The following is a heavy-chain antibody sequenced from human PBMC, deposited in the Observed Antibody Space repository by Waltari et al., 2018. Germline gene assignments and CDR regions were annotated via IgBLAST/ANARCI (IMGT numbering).Heavy chain of an antibody. D-gene: IGHD2-21*01. J-gene: IGHJ4*02. CDR1: GFSFSSYD. Sequence: EVQLLESGGGLAQPGGSLRLSCAASGFSFSSYDMSWARQAPGKGLEWVSVINTDGTTRYADSVKGRFTISRDNSKNTLFLQMDSLRTDDTAVYYCAKMVAQGGCRSNCYWEYWGQGILVSVSS. CDR3: AKMVAQGGCRSNCYWEY. V-gene: IGHV3-23*03. CDR2: INTDGTT.